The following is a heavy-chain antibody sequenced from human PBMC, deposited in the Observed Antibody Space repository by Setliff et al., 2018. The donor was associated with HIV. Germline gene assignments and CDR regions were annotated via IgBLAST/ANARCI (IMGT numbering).Heavy chain of an antibody. CDR2: ISGSAGST. CDR1: GGSINRSNYY. V-gene: IGHV3-23*01. Sequence: ETLSLTCTVSGGSINRSNYYWGWIRQPPGKGLEWVSAISGSAGSTYYADSVKGRFTISGDNSKNTLYLQMNSLRAEDTAVYYCAKPYRGSVVRDQGYMDVWGKGTTVTVSS. CDR3: AKPYRGSVVRDQGYMDV. J-gene: IGHJ6*03. D-gene: IGHD3-10*01.